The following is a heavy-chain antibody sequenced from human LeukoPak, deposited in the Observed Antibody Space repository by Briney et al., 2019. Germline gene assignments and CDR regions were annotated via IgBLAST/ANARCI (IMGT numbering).Heavy chain of an antibody. CDR1: GGTFSSYT. J-gene: IGHJ6*03. D-gene: IGHD2-2*01. V-gene: IGHV1-69*13. CDR3: AREVQVVPAATHYYYYMDV. CDR2: IIPIFGTA. Sequence: ASVKVSCRASGGTFSSYTISWVRQAPGQGLEWMGGIIPIFGTANYAQKFQGRVTITADESTSTAYMELSSLGSEDTAVYYCAREVQVVPAATHYYYYMDVWGKGTTVTVSS.